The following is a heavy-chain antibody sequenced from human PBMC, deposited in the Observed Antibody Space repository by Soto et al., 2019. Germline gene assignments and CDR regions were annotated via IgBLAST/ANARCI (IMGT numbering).Heavy chain of an antibody. CDR1: GVSLTTANW. D-gene: IGHD3-22*01. J-gene: IGHJ4*01. CDR3: ARLVYDTRLNYLYFDF. CDR2: LSHDESA. V-gene: IGHV4-4*02. Sequence: PWDPLSLTCAVSGVSLTTANWCTWVRQSRQRGLEYIGELSHDESANSYPSFERRVAMSVDTSRNQFSLKPTSVTAADTAVYFCARLVYDTRLNYLYFDFWGPGTLVTVSS.